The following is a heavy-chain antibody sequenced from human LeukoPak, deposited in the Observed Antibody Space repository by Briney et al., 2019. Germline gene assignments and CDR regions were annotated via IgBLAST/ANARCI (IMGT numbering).Heavy chain of an antibody. J-gene: IGHJ5*02. D-gene: IGHD3-10*01. CDR3: VHRPRVSGEELDP. CDR1: GFSLSTRGEG. CDR2: IYWNDYK. Sequence: SPPTLFHPTQPLTLTSTSTGFSLSTRGEGVVWIRDPPGKALEWLALIYWNDYKRYSPSLKSRLTITKDTSRNQVVLTMTNMDPVDTATYYCVHRPRVSGEELDPWGQGSLVTVSS. V-gene: IGHV2-5*01.